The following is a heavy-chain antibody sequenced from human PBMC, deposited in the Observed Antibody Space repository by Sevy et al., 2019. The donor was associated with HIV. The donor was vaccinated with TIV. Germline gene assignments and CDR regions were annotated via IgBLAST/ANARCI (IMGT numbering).Heavy chain of an antibody. D-gene: IGHD3-22*01. CDR1: GGSISSYY. V-gene: IGHV4-4*07. CDR2: IYTSGST. Sequence: SETLSLTCTVSGGSISSYYWSWIRQPAGKGLEWIGRIYTSGSTNYKPSLKSRVTMSVDTSKNQCSLKLSSVTAADTAVYYCARDTYYYDSSGYSYYYGLDLWGQGTTVTVSS. CDR3: ARDTYYYDSSGYSYYYGLDL. J-gene: IGHJ6*02.